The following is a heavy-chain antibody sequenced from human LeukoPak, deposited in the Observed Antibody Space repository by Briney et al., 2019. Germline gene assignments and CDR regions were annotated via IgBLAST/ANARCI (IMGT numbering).Heavy chain of an antibody. CDR2: IYHSGST. J-gene: IGHJ4*02. V-gene: IGHV4-38-2*02. D-gene: IGHD1-7*01. CDR1: GYSISSGYY. Sequence: PSETLSLTCTVSGYSISSGYYWGWIRQPPGKGLEWIGSIYHSGSTYYNPSLKSRVTISVDTSKNQFSLKLSSVTAPDTAVYYCANSPTGLTGSTGANWGQGTLVTVSS. CDR3: ANSPTGLTGSTGAN.